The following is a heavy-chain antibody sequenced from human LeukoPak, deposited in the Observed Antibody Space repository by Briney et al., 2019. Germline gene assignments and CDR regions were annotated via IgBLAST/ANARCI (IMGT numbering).Heavy chain of an antibody. Sequence: SETLSLTCAVSGGDITSYHWSLIRQPPGKGLEWIGSIYYSGSTKYNPSLKSRVTISVDTSKTHFSLELTSVTAADTAIYYCARALSPSSWFDPWGQGALVTVSS. CDR1: GGDITSYH. J-gene: IGHJ5*02. CDR2: IYYSGST. CDR3: ARALSPSSWFDP. V-gene: IGHV4-59*08.